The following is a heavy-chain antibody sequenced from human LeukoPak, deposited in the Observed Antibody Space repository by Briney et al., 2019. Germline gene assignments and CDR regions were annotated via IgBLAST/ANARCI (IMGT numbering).Heavy chain of an antibody. V-gene: IGHV3-30*18. J-gene: IGHJ4*02. D-gene: IGHD2-15*01. Sequence: GGSLRLSCAASGFTFSSYGMRWVRQAPGKGLEWVAVISYDGSNKYYADSVKGRFTISRDNSKNTLYLQMNSLRAEDTAVYYCAKDYGRGGYVDYWGQGTLVTVSS. CDR3: AKDYGRGGYVDY. CDR1: GFTFSSYG. CDR2: ISYDGSNK.